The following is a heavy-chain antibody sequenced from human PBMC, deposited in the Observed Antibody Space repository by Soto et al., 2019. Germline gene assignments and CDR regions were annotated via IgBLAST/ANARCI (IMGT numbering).Heavy chain of an antibody. Sequence: SETLSLTCTVSGGSMSSLYWSWIRQPPGKGLEWIGYIYYSGSTNYNPSLKSRVTMSVDTPRNQFSLKLSSVTAADTAVYYCARRGYGPGFPYYYGMDVWGQGTTVTVSS. CDR1: GGSMSSLY. D-gene: IGHD3-10*01. CDR2: IYYSGST. CDR3: ARRGYGPGFPYYYGMDV. V-gene: IGHV4-59*11. J-gene: IGHJ6*02.